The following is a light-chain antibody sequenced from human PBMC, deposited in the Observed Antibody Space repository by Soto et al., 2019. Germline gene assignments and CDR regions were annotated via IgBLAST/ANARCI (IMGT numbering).Light chain of an antibody. Sequence: ELVMTQSPATLSVSAGERATLSCGASQSVRSCLAWYQQKPGQAPRLLIHGASSRAPGIPARFSGSGSGTDFTLTISSLQSEDFAVYYCHQYDHWPQTFGQGTKVDIK. CDR1: QSVRSC. CDR2: GAS. CDR3: HQYDHWPQT. V-gene: IGKV3-15*01. J-gene: IGKJ1*01.